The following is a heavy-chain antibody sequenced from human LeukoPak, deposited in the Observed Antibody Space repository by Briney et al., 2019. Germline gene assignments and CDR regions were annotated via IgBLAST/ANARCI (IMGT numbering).Heavy chain of an antibody. V-gene: IGHV4-39*01. J-gene: IGHJ4*02. CDR2: IYYSYSGTT. CDR1: GGSFSRSRYY. Sequence: SDTLTLTCSVSGGSFSRSRYYWGWIRPPPGKGLEWIGSIYYSYSGTTYYNPSLKSRVTLSVDTSKNEFSLRLTSVTAADTALYFCATITKQWLDPFDYWGQGTPVTVSA. CDR3: ATITKQWLDPFDY. D-gene: IGHD6-19*01.